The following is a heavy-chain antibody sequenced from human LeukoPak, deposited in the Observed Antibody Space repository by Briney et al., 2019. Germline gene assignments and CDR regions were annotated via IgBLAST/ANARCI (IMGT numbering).Heavy chain of an antibody. CDR3: AACPNDYGGNSGLGY. J-gene: IGHJ4*02. Sequence: ASVKVSCKASGGTFSSYAISWVRQAPGQGLEWMGGIIPIFGTANYAQKFQGRVTITADESTSTAYMELSSLRSEDTAVYYCAACPNDYGGNSGLGYWGQGTLVTVSS. CDR1: GGTFSSYA. CDR2: IIPIFGTA. V-gene: IGHV1-69*13. D-gene: IGHD4-23*01.